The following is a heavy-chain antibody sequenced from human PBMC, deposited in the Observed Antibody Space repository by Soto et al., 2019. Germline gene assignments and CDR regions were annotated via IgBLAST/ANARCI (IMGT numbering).Heavy chain of an antibody. CDR2: IRSKAYGGTT. Sequence: GGSLRLSCTASGFTFGDYAMSWFRQAPGKGLEWVGFIRSKAYGGTTEYAASVKGRFTISRDDSKSIAYLQMNSLKTEDTAVYYCTRGDIVLVPAAIPYYYGMDVWGQGTTVTVSS. CDR3: TRGDIVLVPAAIPYYYGMDV. V-gene: IGHV3-49*03. J-gene: IGHJ6*02. D-gene: IGHD2-2*01. CDR1: GFTFGDYA.